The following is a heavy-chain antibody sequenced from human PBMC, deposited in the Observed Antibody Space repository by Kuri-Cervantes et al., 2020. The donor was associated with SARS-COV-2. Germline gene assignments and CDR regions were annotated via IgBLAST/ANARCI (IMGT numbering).Heavy chain of an antibody. CDR3: AKDPWAVVVSGAFDT. Sequence: GESLKISCAASGFTFTTFAMSWVRQAPGKGLEWVSTINYNAESTYHAASVKGRFTISRDNSQNTLFLQMDNLRAEDTATYYCAKDPWAVVVSGAFDTWGQGTMVTVSS. CDR1: GFTFTTFA. D-gene: IGHD3-22*01. J-gene: IGHJ3*02. CDR2: INYNAEST. V-gene: IGHV3-23*01.